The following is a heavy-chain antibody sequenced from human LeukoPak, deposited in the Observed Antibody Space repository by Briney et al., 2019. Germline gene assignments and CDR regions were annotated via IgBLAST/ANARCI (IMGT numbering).Heavy chain of an antibody. Sequence: SETLSLTCNVSGGSISSSSYYWGWIRQPPGKGLEWIGSMYYSGSSYYNPSLKSRVTISVDTSKNQFSLKLSSMTAADTAVYYCARSIGLGECDYWGQGTLVTVSS. CDR1: GGSISSSSYY. V-gene: IGHV4-39*07. CDR2: MYYSGSS. D-gene: IGHD3-10*01. CDR3: ARSIGLGECDY. J-gene: IGHJ4*02.